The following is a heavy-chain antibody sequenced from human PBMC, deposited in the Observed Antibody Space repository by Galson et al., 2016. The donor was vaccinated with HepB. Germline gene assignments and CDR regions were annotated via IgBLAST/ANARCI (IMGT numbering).Heavy chain of an antibody. D-gene: IGHD6-19*01. Sequence: ETLSLTCTVSGGSISSSGYYWDWIRQPPGKGLEWIESIYYSGSTYYNPSLKSRVTISVDTSKNQFSLKLSSVTAASTAVYYCARHGEAVAGVAFDYWGQGTLVTVSS. J-gene: IGHJ4*02. CDR1: GGSISSSGYY. CDR2: IYYSGST. V-gene: IGHV4-39*01. CDR3: ARHGEAVAGVAFDY.